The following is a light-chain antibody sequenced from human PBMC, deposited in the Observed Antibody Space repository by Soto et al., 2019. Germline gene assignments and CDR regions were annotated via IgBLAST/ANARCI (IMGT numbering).Light chain of an antibody. CDR2: DAS. Sequence: EIVLTQYTGTLSLSPGERATLSCRASQSVSSYLAWYQQKPGQAPRLLIYDASNRATGIPARFSGSGSGTDFTLTISSLEPEDFAVYYCQQRSNWPPWTFGQGTKVDI. CDR1: QSVSSY. J-gene: IGKJ1*01. CDR3: QQRSNWPPWT. V-gene: IGKV3-11*01.